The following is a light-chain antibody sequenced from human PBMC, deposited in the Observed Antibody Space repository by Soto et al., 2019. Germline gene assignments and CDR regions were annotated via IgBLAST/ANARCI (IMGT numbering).Light chain of an antibody. V-gene: IGLV2-14*02. J-gene: IGLJ1*01. CDR2: EGT. CDR3: TSYTSSSTPV. Sequence: QSVLTQPASVSGSPGQSITISCTGTSSDVGGYSLVSWYQQHPGRAPKLIIYEGTKRPSGVSDRFSVSKSGNTASLTISGLQADDEADYYCTSYTSSSTPVFGTGTKVTVL. CDR1: SSDVGGYSL.